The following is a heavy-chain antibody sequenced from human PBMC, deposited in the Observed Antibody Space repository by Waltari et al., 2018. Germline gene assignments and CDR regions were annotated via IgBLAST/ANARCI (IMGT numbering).Heavy chain of an antibody. CDR1: GFTFSDAW. V-gene: IGHV3-15*01. CDR3: SRSPGAFDI. CDR2: IKSKTDGGTT. J-gene: IGHJ3*02. D-gene: IGHD1-26*01. Sequence: EVQLVESGGGLVKPGGSLRLSCAASGFTFSDAWMSWVRQAPGKGLEWVGRIKSKTDGGTTDFTAPVKGRFTISREDSKNTLYLQMNSLTTEDTAVYYCSRSPGAFDIWGQGTMVTVSS.